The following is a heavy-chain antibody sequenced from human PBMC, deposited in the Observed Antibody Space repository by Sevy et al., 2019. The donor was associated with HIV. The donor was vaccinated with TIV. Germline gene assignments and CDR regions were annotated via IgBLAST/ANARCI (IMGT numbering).Heavy chain of an antibody. V-gene: IGHV3-23*01. D-gene: IGHD3-22*01. CDR3: AKDLYYYDSSGYSAFDI. CDR2: ISGSGGST. J-gene: IGHJ3*02. CDR1: GFTFSSYA. Sequence: GSLRLSCAASGFTFSSYAMSWVRQAPGKGLEWVSAISGSGGSTYYADSVKGRFTISRDNSKNTLYLQMNSLRAEDTAVYYCAKDLYYYDSSGYSAFDIWGQGTMVTV.